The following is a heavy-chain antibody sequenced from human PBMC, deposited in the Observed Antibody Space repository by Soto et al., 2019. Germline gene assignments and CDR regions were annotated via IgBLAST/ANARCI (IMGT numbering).Heavy chain of an antibody. CDR3: ATEPIYYNDGSGYYPLGH. Sequence: GASVKVSCKISGHTLTELSIHWVRQAPGKGLEWMGGFDPEGGEAIYAQKWHGRVTVTEDTVTGTAYMELRGLKSDDTAVYYCATEPIYYNDGSGYYPLGHWGQGTLVTVSS. V-gene: IGHV1-24*01. D-gene: IGHD3-22*01. CDR1: GHTLTELS. J-gene: IGHJ4*02. CDR2: FDPEGGEA.